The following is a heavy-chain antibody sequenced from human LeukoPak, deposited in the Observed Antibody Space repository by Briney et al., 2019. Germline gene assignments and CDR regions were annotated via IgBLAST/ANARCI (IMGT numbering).Heavy chain of an antibody. V-gene: IGHV3-23*01. CDR2: ISGSGGST. CDR1: GFTFSSYA. J-gene: IGHJ6*03. CDR3: AKVGEQWLEIYYYYMDV. D-gene: IGHD6-19*01. Sequence: GGSLRLSCAASGFTFSSYAMSWVRQAPGKGLEWVSAISGSGGSTYYADSVKGRYTISRDNSKNTLYLQMNSLRAEDTAVYYCAKVGEQWLEIYYYYMDVWGKGTTVTVSS.